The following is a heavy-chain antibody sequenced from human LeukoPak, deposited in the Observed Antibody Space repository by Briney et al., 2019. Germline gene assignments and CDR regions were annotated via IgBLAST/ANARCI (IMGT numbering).Heavy chain of an antibody. Sequence: GASVKVSCKVSGYTLTELSMHWVRQAPGKGLEWMGGFDPENGETIYAQKFQGRVTMTEDTSTDTAYMELSSLRSEDTAVYYCWIPYYYGMDVWGQGTTVTVSS. CDR2: FDPENGET. J-gene: IGHJ6*02. V-gene: IGHV1-24*01. CDR1: GYTLTELS. D-gene: IGHD5-18*01. CDR3: WIPYYYGMDV.